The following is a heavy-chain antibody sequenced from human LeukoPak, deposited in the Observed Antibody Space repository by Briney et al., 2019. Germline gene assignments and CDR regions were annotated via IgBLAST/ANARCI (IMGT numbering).Heavy chain of an antibody. CDR2: FYVGGAT. CDR3: ARGSPTMVNAFDI. CDR1: GFSVTNNY. J-gene: IGHJ3*02. Sequence: SGGSLRLSCAVSGFSVTNNYMSWVRQAPGKGLEWVAVFYVGGATYYADSVKGRFTISRDNSEKTLYLQMISLRAEDTAVYYCARGSPTMVNAFDIWGQGTIVSVSS. V-gene: IGHV3-53*01. D-gene: IGHD3-10*01.